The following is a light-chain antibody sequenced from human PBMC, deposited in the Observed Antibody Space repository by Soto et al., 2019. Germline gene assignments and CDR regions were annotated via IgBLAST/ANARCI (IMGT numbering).Light chain of an antibody. CDR1: QAIRND. Sequence: DIQMTQSPSSLSASVGDRVTITCRASQAIRNDLGWYQQKPAKAPKRLIYATSSLQSGVPSRFSGSGSGTEFTLTISSLQLEDSATYDCLQHNTCPRTFGQGTTVDIK. CDR3: LQHNTCPRT. V-gene: IGKV1-17*01. J-gene: IGKJ1*01. CDR2: ATS.